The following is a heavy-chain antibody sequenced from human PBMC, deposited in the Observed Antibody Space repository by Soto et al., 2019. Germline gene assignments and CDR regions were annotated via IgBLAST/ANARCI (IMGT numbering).Heavy chain of an antibody. Sequence: EVKLVQSGGGLIQPGGSLRLSCVASGFTFEMYYLHWVRQSPGKGPLWVARINDEGNNATYADSVKGRFTISRDNAKNTLYLQMDGLRAEDTGLYYCARGPRVSSIGTGAYWGQGSMVTVST. CDR3: ARGPRVSSIGTGAY. CDR2: INDEGNNA. J-gene: IGHJ4*02. V-gene: IGHV3-74*01. CDR1: GFTFEMYY. D-gene: IGHD1-26*01.